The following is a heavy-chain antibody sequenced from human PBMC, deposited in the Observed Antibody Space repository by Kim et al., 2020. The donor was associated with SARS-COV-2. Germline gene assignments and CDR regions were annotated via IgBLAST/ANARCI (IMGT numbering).Heavy chain of an antibody. CDR1: GFTFSDYD. J-gene: IGHJ4*02. Sequence: GGSLRLSCAASGFTFSDYDMNWIRQAPGKGPEWLSNVNTRSTYITYADTVKGRFTISRDNAKNSVYLQMNSLRAEDTGVYYCARDYYGPDYWGQGTLVTV. CDR3: ARDYYGPDY. CDR2: VNTRSTYI. V-gene: IGHV3-11*05. D-gene: IGHD3-10*01.